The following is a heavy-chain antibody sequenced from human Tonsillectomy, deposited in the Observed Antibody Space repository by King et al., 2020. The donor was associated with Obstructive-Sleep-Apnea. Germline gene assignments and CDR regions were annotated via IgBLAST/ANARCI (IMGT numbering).Heavy chain of an antibody. Sequence: VQLVESGGGVVQPGRSLRLSCAASGFTFSSYGMHWVRQAPGKGLEGVAVISYEGSNKYYADSVKGRFTISRDNSKNTLYLQMNSLRAEDTAVYYCAKVRGWYYFDYWGQGTLVTVSS. CDR3: AKVRGWYYFDY. V-gene: IGHV3-30*18. CDR1: GFTFSSYG. D-gene: IGHD6-19*01. CDR2: ISYEGSNK. J-gene: IGHJ4*02.